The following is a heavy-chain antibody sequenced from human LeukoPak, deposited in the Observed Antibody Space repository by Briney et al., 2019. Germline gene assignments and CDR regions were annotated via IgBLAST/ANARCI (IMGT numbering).Heavy chain of an antibody. J-gene: IGHJ4*02. D-gene: IGHD6-6*01. CDR2: IYYSGST. CDR1: GGSISSYY. V-gene: IGHV4-59*01. CDR3: ARASWGSSSQFDY. Sequence: PSETLSLTCTVSGGSISSYYWSWIRQPPGKGLEWIGYIYYSGSTNYNPSLKSRVTISVDTSKNQFSLKLSSVTAADTAVYYCARASWGSSSQFDYWGQGTLVTVSS.